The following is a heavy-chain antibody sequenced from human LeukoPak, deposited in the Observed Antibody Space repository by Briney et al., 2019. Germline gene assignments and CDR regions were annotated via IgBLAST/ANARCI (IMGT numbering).Heavy chain of an antibody. J-gene: IGHJ4*02. Sequence: PGGSLRLSCEASGFRFGDYYMAWIRQAPGKGLEWISWMSSRSGTTQYADSMKGRFTISRDSAMNSLYLQMNSLTAEDTAVYYCATDGTPERITIFSHYFDSWGQGTLVTVSS. CDR3: ATDGTPERITIFSHYFDS. CDR2: MSSRSGTT. V-gene: IGHV3-11*01. CDR1: GFRFGDYY. D-gene: IGHD3-9*01.